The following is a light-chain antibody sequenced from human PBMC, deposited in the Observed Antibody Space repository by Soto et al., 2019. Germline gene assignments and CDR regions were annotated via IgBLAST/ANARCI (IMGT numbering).Light chain of an antibody. Sequence: QSVLTQPASVSGSPGQSITISCTGTSTDPATYDLVSWYQQHPGKAPQLIIYEVAKRPSGVSARFSGSQSSDTASLTISGLQAADEAYYYCCSRLFGGGTKLTVL. CDR1: STDPATYDL. J-gene: IGLJ2*01. CDR3: CSRL. CDR2: EVA. V-gene: IGLV2-23*02.